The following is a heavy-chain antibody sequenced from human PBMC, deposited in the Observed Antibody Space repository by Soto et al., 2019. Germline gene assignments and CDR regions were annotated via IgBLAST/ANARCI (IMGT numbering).Heavy chain of an antibody. J-gene: IGHJ6*03. CDR3: VKYGAGNYYYYMDV. CDR1: GFTFSSYA. V-gene: IGHV3-23*01. D-gene: IGHD6-19*01. CDR2: ISGSGGST. Sequence: GGSLRLSCAASGFTFSSYAMSWVRQAPGKGLEWVSAISGSGGSTYYADSVKGRFTISRDNSKNTLYLQMNSLRAEDTAVYYGVKYGAGNYYYYMDVWGKGTTVTVS.